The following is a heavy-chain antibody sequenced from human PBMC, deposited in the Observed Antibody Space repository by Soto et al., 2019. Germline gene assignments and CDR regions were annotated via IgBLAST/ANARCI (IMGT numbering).Heavy chain of an antibody. CDR2: ITPDNGNT. Sequence: QVQLLQSGAEVKEPGASVKVSCKASGYHFVTFGVSWVRQAPGQGLEWMGWITPDNGNTNYAQRFQGSATMTTDTSTSTAYMEVRRLRSDDTAVYYCARLAPCAGDPCYSLPLDLWGQGALVTVSS. CDR3: ARLAPCAGDPCYSLPLDL. D-gene: IGHD2-21*01. V-gene: IGHV1-18*01. J-gene: IGHJ5*02. CDR1: GYHFVTFG.